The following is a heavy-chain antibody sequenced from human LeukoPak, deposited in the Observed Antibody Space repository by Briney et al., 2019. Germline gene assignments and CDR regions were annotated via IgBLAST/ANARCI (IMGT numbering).Heavy chain of an antibody. CDR1: GFTFSDHY. Sequence: AGGCLRLSCAASGFTFSDHYMSWIRQAPGTGLEWVSYISTSSSHTDYADSVKGRFTISRDDAKDSLFLQMNSLRAEDTAVYYCARGHYGLDVWGQGTTVTVSS. CDR3: ARGHYGLDV. V-gene: IGHV3-11*05. J-gene: IGHJ6*02. CDR2: ISTSSSHT.